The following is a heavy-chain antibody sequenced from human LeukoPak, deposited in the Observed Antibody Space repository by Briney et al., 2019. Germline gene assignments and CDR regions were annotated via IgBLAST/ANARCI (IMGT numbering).Heavy chain of an antibody. CDR3: ARGSGAFDI. J-gene: IGHJ3*02. V-gene: IGHV4-59*12. CDR2: IHHTGST. CDR1: GGSIRSYY. Sequence: SETVSLTCTVSGGSIRSYYWSWIRQPPGKGLEWIGYIHHTGSTKYNPSLKSRVTISVDRSKNQFSLKLSSVTAADTAVYYCARGSGAFDIWGQGAIVAVPS.